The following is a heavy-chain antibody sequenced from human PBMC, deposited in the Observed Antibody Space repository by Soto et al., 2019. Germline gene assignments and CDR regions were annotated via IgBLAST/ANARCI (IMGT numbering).Heavy chain of an antibody. CDR1: GGSISSYY. V-gene: IGHV4-59*01. D-gene: IGHD6-6*01. CDR2: IYYSGST. Sequence: QVQLQESGPGLVKPSETLSLTCTVSGGSISSYYWSWIRQPPGKGLEWIGYIYYSGSTNYNPSLKSRVTISVDTSKNQFSLKLSSVTAADTAVYYCARDLRSSSLPGYYYYYGMDVWGQGTTVTVSS. J-gene: IGHJ6*02. CDR3: ARDLRSSSLPGYYYYYGMDV.